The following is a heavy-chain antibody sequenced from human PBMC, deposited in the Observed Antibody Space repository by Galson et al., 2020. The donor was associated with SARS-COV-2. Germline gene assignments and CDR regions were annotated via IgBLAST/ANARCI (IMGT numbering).Heavy chain of an antibody. CDR3: ARETEMATFNYFDY. D-gene: IGHD5-12*01. CDR1: GYTFTAYY. Sequence: ASVNVSCKTSGYTFTAYYIHWVRQAPGQGLEWMGWINPNTGGTNYAQTFQGWVTMTRDTSISTAYMALSRLKSDDTAVYYCARETEMATFNYFDYWGQGTLVTVSS. J-gene: IGHJ4*02. CDR2: INPNTGGT. V-gene: IGHV1-2*04.